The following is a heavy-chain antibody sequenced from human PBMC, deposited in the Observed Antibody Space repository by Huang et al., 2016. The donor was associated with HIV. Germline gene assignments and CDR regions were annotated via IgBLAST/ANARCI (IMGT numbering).Heavy chain of an antibody. CDR3: AGPNDIFTV. Sequence: EVQLVESGGGLVQPGGSLRLSCAASGFNLSGYWMSWVRQAPGKGLECVASIKPDESEKYYVDSVKGRFAVSRDRAKNSVFLEMNSLSAEDTAVYYCAGPNDIFTVWGQGALVTVSS. J-gene: IGHJ4*02. CDR2: IKPDESEK. D-gene: IGHD3-9*01. CDR1: GFNLSGYW. V-gene: IGHV3-7*01.